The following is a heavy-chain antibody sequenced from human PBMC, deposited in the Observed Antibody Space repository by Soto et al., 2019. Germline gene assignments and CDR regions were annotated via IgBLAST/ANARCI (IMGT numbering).Heavy chain of an antibody. CDR1: GFTFSSYG. CDR2: ISYDGSNK. V-gene: IGHV3-30*18. Sequence: LRLSCAASGFTFSSYGMHWVRQAPGKGLEWVAVISYDGSNKYYADSVKGRFTISRDNSKNTLYLQMNSLRAEDTAVYYCAKDLERWLQLPLDYYWGQGALVTVST. J-gene: IGHJ4*02. CDR3: AKDLERWLQLPLDYY. D-gene: IGHD5-12*01.